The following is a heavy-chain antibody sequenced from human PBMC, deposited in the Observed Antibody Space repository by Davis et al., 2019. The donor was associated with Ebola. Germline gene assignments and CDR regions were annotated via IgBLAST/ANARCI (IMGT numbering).Heavy chain of an antibody. Sequence: QIPSLSPSISGDGVSSNRAAWTWIRQSPSRALEWLGRTYYRSKWYNDYAVSVKSRITINPDTSKNQFSLQLNSVTPEETAVYYCARARLGWEPYYFDYWGQGTLVTVSS. J-gene: IGHJ4*02. CDR1: GDGVSSNRAA. CDR2: TYYRSKWYN. D-gene: IGHD1-26*01. CDR3: ARARLGWEPYYFDY. V-gene: IGHV6-1*01.